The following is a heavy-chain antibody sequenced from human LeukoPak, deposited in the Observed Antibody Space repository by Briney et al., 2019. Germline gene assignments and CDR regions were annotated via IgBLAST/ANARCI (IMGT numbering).Heavy chain of an antibody. D-gene: IGHD6-13*01. CDR2: IYYSGST. CDR3: AGGFAAAATFDY. J-gene: IGHJ4*02. CDR1: GGSISSYY. V-gene: IGHV4-59*08. Sequence: SETLSLTCTVSGGSISSYYWSWIRQPPGKGLEWIGYIYYSGSTNYNPSLKSRVTISVDTSKNQFSLKLRSVTAADTAVYYCAGGFAAAATFDYWGQGALVTVSS.